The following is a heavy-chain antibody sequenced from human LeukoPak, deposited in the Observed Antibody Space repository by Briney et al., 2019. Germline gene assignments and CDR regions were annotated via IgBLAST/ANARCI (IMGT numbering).Heavy chain of an antibody. CDR1: GGSISSSSYY. Sequence: SETLSLTCTVSGGSISSSSYYWGWLPPPPGKGLEWIGSIYYSGSTCYNPSLKSRVTISVDTSKNQFYLKPSSVTAADTAVYYWARENAPDYDSSGYYYYWGQGTLVTVSS. CDR3: ARENAPDYDSSGYYYY. CDR2: IYYSGST. D-gene: IGHD3-22*01. V-gene: IGHV4-39*02. J-gene: IGHJ4*02.